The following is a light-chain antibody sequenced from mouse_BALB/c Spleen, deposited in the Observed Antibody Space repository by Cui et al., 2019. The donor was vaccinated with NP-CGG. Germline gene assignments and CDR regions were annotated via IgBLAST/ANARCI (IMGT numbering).Light chain of an antibody. Sequence: AVVTQESALTTSPGETVTPTCRSSTGAVTTSNYANWVQEKPDHLFTGLIGGTNNRAPGVPARFSGSLIGDKAALTITGAQTEDEAKYFCALWYSNHWVFGGGTKLTVL. V-gene: IGLV1*01. CDR3: ALWYSNHWV. J-gene: IGLJ1*01. CDR1: TGAVTTSNY. CDR2: GTN.